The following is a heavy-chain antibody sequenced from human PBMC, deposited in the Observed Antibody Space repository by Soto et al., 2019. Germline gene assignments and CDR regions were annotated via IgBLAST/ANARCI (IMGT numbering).Heavy chain of an antibody. CDR1: GGSISSGGYY. Sequence: ASETLSLTCTVSGGSISSGGYYWSWIRQHPGKGLEWIGYIYYSGSTYYNPSLKSRVTISVDTSKNQFSLKLSSVTAADTAVYYCAREITMIVGYAFDIWGQGTMVTVSS. V-gene: IGHV4-31*03. CDR3: AREITMIVGYAFDI. CDR2: IYYSGST. D-gene: IGHD3-22*01. J-gene: IGHJ3*02.